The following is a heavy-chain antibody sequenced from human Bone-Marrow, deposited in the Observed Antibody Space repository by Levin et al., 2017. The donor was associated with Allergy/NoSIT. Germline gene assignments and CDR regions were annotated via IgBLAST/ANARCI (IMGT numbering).Heavy chain of an antibody. CDR2: VNAANGDT. Sequence: GESLKISCKASGDTFTKYHIFWMRQAPGQRLEWMAWVNAANGDTKYSQKLQGRLTITRDTSASTAYMELSSLTSEDTAVYFCATGHDASGYYPFDYWGQGTLVTVSS. V-gene: IGHV1-3*01. CDR1: GDTFTKYH. D-gene: IGHD3-22*01. CDR3: ATGHDASGYYPFDY. J-gene: IGHJ4*02.